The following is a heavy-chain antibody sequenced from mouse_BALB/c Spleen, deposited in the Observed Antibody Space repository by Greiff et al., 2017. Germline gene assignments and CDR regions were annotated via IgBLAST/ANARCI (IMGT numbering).Heavy chain of an antibody. D-gene: IGHD1-2*01. Sequence: DVHLVESGGGLVQPKGSLKLSCAASGFTFNTYAMNWVRQAPGKGLEWVARIRSKSNNYATYYADSVKDRFTISRDDSQSMLYLQMNNLKTEDTAMYYCVRQAIHYYDYFDYWGQGTTLTVSS. CDR2: IRSKSNNYAT. CDR1: GFTFNTYA. CDR3: VRQAIHYYDYFDY. J-gene: IGHJ2*01. V-gene: IGHV10-1*02.